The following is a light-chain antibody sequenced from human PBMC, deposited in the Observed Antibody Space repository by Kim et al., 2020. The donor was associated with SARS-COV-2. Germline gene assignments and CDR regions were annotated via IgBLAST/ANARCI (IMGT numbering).Light chain of an antibody. J-gene: IGKJ4*01. CDR1: QSVSSN. Sequence: KVITQSLATLSVSPGERATLSCRATQSVSSNLAWYQQKPGQAPRLLIYGASTRATGVPDRFSGSESGTEFTLTISSLQSEDFAVYYCQQYQDWPPLTFGGGTKVAIK. CDR2: GAS. CDR3: QQYQDWPPLT. V-gene: IGKV3-15*01.